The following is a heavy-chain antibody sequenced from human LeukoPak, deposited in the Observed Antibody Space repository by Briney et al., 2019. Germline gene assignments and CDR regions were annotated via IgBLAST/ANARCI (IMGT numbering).Heavy chain of an antibody. Sequence: GESLKISCKGFGYSFTTYWISWVRQMPGKGLEWMGMIDPGDAYSNYSPSFQGHVTISADKSISTAYLQWSSLKASDTAIYYCTRHKSIEVPARGYDWFDPWGQGTLVTVSS. J-gene: IGHJ5*02. V-gene: IGHV5-10-1*01. CDR1: GYSFTTYW. CDR2: IDPGDAYS. D-gene: IGHD6-19*01. CDR3: TRHKSIEVPARGYDWFDP.